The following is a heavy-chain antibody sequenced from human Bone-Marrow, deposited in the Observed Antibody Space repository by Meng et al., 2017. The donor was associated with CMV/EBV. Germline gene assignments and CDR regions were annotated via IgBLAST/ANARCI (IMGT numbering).Heavy chain of an antibody. CDR2: VNPRSGST. CDR1: GYIFTSYY. CDR3: VRAGETDTYSSSWYEEAWCDP. Sequence: GESLKISCKASGYIFTSYYIHWMRQAPGQGLEWMGIVNPRSGSTSYGKQFQGRITMTRDRSTSTVYMELSGLTSEDTAVYYCVRAGETDTYSSSWYEEAWCDPWGQGTLVTVSS. D-gene: IGHD6-13*01. J-gene: IGHJ5*02. V-gene: IGHV1-46*01.